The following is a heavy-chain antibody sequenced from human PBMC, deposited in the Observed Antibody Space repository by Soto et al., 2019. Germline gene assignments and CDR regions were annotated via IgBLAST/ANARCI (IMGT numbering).Heavy chain of an antibody. Sequence: PGGSLRLSCAASGFTFSSNWMHWVRQAPGKGLVWVSRINSDGSSTSYADSVKGRFTISRDNTKNTLYLQMNSLRAEDTAVYYCAPGPPYCSVTSCSFDYWGQGTLVTVSS. V-gene: IGHV3-74*01. CDR1: GFTFSSNW. CDR2: INSDGSST. D-gene: IGHD2-2*01. J-gene: IGHJ4*02. CDR3: APGPPYCSVTSCSFDY.